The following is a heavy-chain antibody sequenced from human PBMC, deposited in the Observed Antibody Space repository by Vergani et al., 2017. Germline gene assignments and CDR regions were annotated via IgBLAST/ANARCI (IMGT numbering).Heavy chain of an antibody. D-gene: IGHD6-13*01. J-gene: IGHJ5*02. CDR2: IKSKTDGGTT. CDR3: ATLPLQTQQQVTS. Sequence: VQLVETGGGVVQPGGSLRLYCAASGFTFINAWMTWVRQAPGKGLEWVGRIKSKTDGGTTYYAAPVKGKFTISRDDSKNTLYLQMNSLKTEDTAVYYCATLPLQTQQQVTSWGQGTLVTVSS. V-gene: IGHV3-15*01. CDR1: GFTFINAW.